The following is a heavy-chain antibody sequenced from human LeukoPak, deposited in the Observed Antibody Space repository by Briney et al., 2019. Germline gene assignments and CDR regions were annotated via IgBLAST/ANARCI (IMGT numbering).Heavy chain of an antibody. J-gene: IGHJ6*03. CDR2: INPNSGGT. Sequence: RASVKVSCKASGYTFTGYYMHWVRQAPGQGLEWMGWINPNSGGTNYAQKFQGRVTMTRDTSISTAYMELSRLRSDDTAVYYCARDGGYCSSTSCYLHYYYYYYMDVWGKGTTVTISS. V-gene: IGHV1-2*02. CDR3: ARDGGYCSSTSCYLHYYYYYYMDV. CDR1: GYTFTGYY. D-gene: IGHD2-2*01.